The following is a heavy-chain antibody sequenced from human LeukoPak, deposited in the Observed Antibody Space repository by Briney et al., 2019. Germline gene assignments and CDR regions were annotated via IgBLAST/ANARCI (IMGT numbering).Heavy chain of an antibody. D-gene: IGHD7-27*01. CDR3: AIDPNWETHN. J-gene: IGHJ4*02. Sequence: GGSLRLSCAASGFTFTSYTMYWVRQAPGKGLEWVSIVGNNGGGIHYADSVRGRFTISRDNSKNTLYLQMTNLRVDDTALYYCAIDPNWETHNWGQGVLVTVSS. V-gene: IGHV3-23*01. CDR2: VGNNGGGI. CDR1: GFTFTSYT.